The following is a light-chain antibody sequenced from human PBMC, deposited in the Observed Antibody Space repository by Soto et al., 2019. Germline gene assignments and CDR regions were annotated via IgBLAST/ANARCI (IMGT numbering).Light chain of an antibody. V-gene: IGKV1-6*02. Sequence: AIQMTQSPSSLSASVGDRVTITCRASQGIGTELGWYQLKPGKAPKLLVYGASTLQSGVLPRFSSSGSGTDFTLTISSLQPDDFATYYCLQDFSYPRTFGQGIKVDIK. CDR3: LQDFSYPRT. J-gene: IGKJ1*01. CDR1: QGIGTE. CDR2: GAS.